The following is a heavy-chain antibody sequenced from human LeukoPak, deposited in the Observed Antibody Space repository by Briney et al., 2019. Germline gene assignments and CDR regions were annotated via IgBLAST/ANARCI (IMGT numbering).Heavy chain of an antibody. Sequence: PSETLSLTSAVYGGSFSDYYWSWIRQTPGKGREGIGEIKHRGSTYYNPSLKSGVPISLDTSKSHFSLQLTSATAAATAVYYCARKQGGQLVNTRRWFDPWGQGTLVTVSS. CDR1: GGSFSDYY. CDR3: ARKQGGQLVNTRRWFDP. J-gene: IGHJ5*02. CDR2: IKHRGST. V-gene: IGHV4-34*01. D-gene: IGHD6-13*01.